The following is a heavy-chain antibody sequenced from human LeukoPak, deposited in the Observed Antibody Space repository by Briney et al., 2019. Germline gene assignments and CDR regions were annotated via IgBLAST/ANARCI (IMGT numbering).Heavy chain of an antibody. V-gene: IGHV4-38-2*02. J-gene: IGHJ5*02. D-gene: IGHD6-19*01. CDR3: AKDSTGWYKGNRFDP. CDR2: IYHGGST. CDR1: GYSISSGYY. Sequence: SETLSLTCAVSGYSISSGYYWGWIRPPPGKGLEWIGIIYHGGSTYYNPSLKSRVIISVDTSKNQFSLKMRSMTAADTAVYFCAKDSTGWYKGNRFDPWGQGTLVTVSS.